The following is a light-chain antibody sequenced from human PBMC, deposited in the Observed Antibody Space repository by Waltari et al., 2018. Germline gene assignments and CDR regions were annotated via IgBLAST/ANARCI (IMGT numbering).Light chain of an antibody. CDR1: QNISSW. J-gene: IGKJ2*02. CDR3: QQYNSFPCT. Sequence: DIQMTQSPSTLSASVGDRVTITCTASQNISSWLAGYQQRPGKAPKFLIYKGSSLKSGVPSRFIGSVSGTEFTLSIRSLQPDDFATYYCQQYNSFPCTFGQGTKLEIK. V-gene: IGKV1-5*03. CDR2: KGS.